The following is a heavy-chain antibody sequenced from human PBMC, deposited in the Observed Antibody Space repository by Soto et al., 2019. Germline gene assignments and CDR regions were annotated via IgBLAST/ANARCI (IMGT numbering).Heavy chain of an antibody. CDR2: ISPNSGAT. V-gene: IGHV1-2*02. CDR1: GYTFSDYY. J-gene: IGHJ4*02. D-gene: IGHD2-21*01. CDR3: ARGKRTQLWLTFAH. Sequence: VASVKVSCKASGYTFSDYYLHWVRQAPGQGLEWMGWISPNSGATEYAPKFQGRVTMTTDTSISTAFLKLASLRPDDTAIYYCARGKRTQLWLTFAHWGQGTLVTVSS.